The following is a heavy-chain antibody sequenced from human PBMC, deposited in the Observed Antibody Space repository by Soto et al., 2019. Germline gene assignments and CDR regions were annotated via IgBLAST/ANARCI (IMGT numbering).Heavy chain of an antibody. J-gene: IGHJ5*02. V-gene: IGHV3-30*18. Sequence: QVQLVESGGGVVQPGRSLRLSCAASGFTFSNYGMHWVRQAPGKGLEWVAVISYDGSNKYYADSVKGRFSISRDNSKNTLYLLMNSLRAEDTAVYYCAKGDWFDPWGQGTLVTVSS. CDR2: ISYDGSNK. CDR1: GFTFSNYG. CDR3: AKGDWFDP.